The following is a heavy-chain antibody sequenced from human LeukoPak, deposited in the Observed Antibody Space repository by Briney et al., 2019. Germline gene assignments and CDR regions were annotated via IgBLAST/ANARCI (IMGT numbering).Heavy chain of an antibody. V-gene: IGHV3-30*03. CDR3: ARDFPPKRWFGELTLYYYYYMDV. J-gene: IGHJ6*03. D-gene: IGHD3-10*01. CDR1: GFILTNYG. Sequence: GSLRLSCAASGFILTNYGMHWVRQAPGKGLEWVAVISYDGSNKYYADSVKGRFTISRDNAKNSLYLQMNSLRAEDTAVYYCARDFPPKRWFGELTLYYYYYMDVWGKGTTVTVSS. CDR2: ISYDGSNK.